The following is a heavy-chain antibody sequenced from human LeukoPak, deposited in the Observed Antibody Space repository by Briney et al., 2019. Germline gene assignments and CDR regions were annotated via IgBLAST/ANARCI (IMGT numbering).Heavy chain of an antibody. J-gene: IGHJ4*02. CDR3: ARGDVAAAGTED. V-gene: IGHV3-7*04. Sequence: PGGSLRLSCAASGFTFSSYSMNWVRQAPGKGLEWVANIKQDGSEKYYVDSVKGRFTISRDNAKNSLYLQMNSLRAEDTAVYYCARGDVAAAGTEDWGQGTLVTVSS. D-gene: IGHD6-13*01. CDR1: GFTFSSYS. CDR2: IKQDGSEK.